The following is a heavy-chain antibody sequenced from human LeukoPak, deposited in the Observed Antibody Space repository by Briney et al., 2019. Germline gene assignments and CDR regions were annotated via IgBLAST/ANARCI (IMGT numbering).Heavy chain of an antibody. D-gene: IGHD1-26*01. Sequence: PGGSLRLSCAASGFIVSSNYMTWVRQAPGKGLEWVSVIYSGGRTYYADSVKGRFTLSRDSSKNTLYLHMNSLRVEDTAVYYCARGNSGTSYVEDYYGMDVWGQGTTVTVSS. CDR3: ARGNSGTSYVEDYYGMDV. V-gene: IGHV3-53*01. J-gene: IGHJ6*02. CDR2: IYSGGRT. CDR1: GFIVSSNY.